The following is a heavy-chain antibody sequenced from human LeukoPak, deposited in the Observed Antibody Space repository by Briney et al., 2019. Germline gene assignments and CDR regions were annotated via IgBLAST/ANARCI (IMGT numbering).Heavy chain of an antibody. D-gene: IGHD5-18*01. CDR1: DFSFTNNE. CDR2: ISPGGTTI. CDR3: AKRIQSAMAMGY. Sequence: GGSLRLSCAAPDFSFTNNEMNWVRQAPGKGLEWISYISPGGTTIHYADSVKGRFTISRDNSKNTMYLQMNSLRAEDTAVYYCAKRIQSAMAMGYWGQGTLVTVSS. V-gene: IGHV3-48*03. J-gene: IGHJ4*02.